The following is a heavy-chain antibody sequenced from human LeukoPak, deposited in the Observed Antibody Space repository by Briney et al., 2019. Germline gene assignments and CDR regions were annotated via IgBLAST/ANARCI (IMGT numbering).Heavy chain of an antibody. V-gene: IGHV3-74*01. CDR1: GFTFSSYW. D-gene: IGHD2/OR15-2a*01. CDR3: AKERSFGTWLGDY. Sequence: GGSLRLSCAASGFTFSSYWMHWVRQAPGKGLVWVSRINSDGSSTSYADSVKGRFTISRDNSKNTLYLQMNSLRAEDTAVYYCAKERSFGTWLGDYWGQGTLVTVSS. J-gene: IGHJ4*02. CDR2: INSDGSST.